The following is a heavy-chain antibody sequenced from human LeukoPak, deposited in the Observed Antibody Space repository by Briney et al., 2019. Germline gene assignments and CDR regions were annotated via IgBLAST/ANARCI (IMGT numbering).Heavy chain of an antibody. Sequence: VASVKVSCKASGGTFSSYAISWVRQAPGQGLEWMGGIIPIFGTANYAQKFQGRVTITTDESTSTAYMELSSLRSEDTAVYYCAIEMATNHYYCYYMDVWGKGTTVTVSS. CDR2: IIPIFGTA. D-gene: IGHD5-24*01. J-gene: IGHJ6*03. CDR1: GGTFSSYA. V-gene: IGHV1-69*05. CDR3: AIEMATNHYYCYYMDV.